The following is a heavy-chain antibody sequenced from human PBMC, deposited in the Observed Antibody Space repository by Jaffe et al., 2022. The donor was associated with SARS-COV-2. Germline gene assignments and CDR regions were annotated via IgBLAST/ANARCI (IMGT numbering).Heavy chain of an antibody. CDR3: ARDGYTYGYRMFDY. D-gene: IGHD5-18*01. J-gene: IGHJ4*02. Sequence: EVQLVESGGGLVQPGGSLRLSCAASGFTFSSYSMNWVRQAPGKGLEWLSYISSSSGSLYYADSVKGRFTISRDNAKNSLYLQMNSLRAEDTGVYYCARDGYTYGYRMFDYWGQGTLVTVSS. V-gene: IGHV3-48*01. CDR1: GFTFSSYS. CDR2: ISSSSGSL.